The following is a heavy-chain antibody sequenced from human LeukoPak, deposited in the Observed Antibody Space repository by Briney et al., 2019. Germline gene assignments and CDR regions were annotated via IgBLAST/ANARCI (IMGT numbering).Heavy chain of an antibody. D-gene: IGHD6-13*01. CDR2: INSDGSST. CDR1: GFIFSDYW. V-gene: IGHV3-74*01. Sequence: GGSLRLSCAASGFIFSDYWMHWVRQAPGKGLVWVSRINSDGSSTSHADSVKGRFTISRDNAKNTLYLQMNSLRAEDTAVYYCAKDYEYNSNTWYFHWGRGTLVSVSS. J-gene: IGHJ4*02. CDR3: AKDYEYNSNTWYFH.